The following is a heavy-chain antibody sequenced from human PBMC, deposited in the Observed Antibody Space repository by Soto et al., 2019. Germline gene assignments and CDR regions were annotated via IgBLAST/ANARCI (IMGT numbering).Heavy chain of an antibody. V-gene: IGHV4-34*01. CDR2: INHNGGT. CDR1: GGSFSGYY. J-gene: IGHJ6*02. CDR3: ARHISGSYVYYYYYGMDV. Sequence: SETLSLTCAVHGGSFSGYYWNWIRQPPGKGLEWIGEINHNGGTNYNPSLRSRVTISVDTSKNQFSLKLSSVTAADTAVYYCARHISGSYVYYYYYGMDVWGQGTTVTVSS. D-gene: IGHD1-26*01.